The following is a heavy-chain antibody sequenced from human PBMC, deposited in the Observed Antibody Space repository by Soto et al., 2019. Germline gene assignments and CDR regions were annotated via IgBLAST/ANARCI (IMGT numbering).Heavy chain of an antibody. CDR2: IIPIFGTA. J-gene: IGHJ6*02. Sequence: QVQLVQSGAEVKKPGSSVKVSCKASGGTFSSYAISWVRQAPGQGLEWMGGIIPIFGTANYAQKFQGRVTITADKSTSTAYMELSSLRSEDTAVYYCARDDEMSGVTNYYYGMDVWGQGTTATVSS. D-gene: IGHD3-3*01. CDR1: GGTFSSYA. CDR3: ARDDEMSGVTNYYYGMDV. V-gene: IGHV1-69*06.